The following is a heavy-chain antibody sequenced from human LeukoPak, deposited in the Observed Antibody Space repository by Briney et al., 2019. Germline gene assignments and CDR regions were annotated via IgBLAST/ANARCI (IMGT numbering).Heavy chain of an antibody. Sequence: QPGGSLRLSCAASGFTFSSYWMHWVRHSPGKGPVWVSRIKTDGSSTNYADSVKGRFTISRDNAKNTLYLQMNSLRADDMAVYYCARGRAIFGVAPDYWGQGTLVTVSS. CDR1: GFTFSSYW. CDR3: ARGRAIFGVAPDY. D-gene: IGHD3-3*01. CDR2: IKTDGSST. J-gene: IGHJ4*02. V-gene: IGHV3-74*01.